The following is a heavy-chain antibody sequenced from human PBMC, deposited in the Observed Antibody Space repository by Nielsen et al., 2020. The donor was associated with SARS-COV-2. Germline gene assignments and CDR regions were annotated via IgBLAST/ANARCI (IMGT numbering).Heavy chain of an antibody. Sequence: GESLKISCAASGFTFSSYGMHWVRQAPGKGLEWVAVIWYDGSNKYYADSVKGRFTISRDNSKNTLYLQMNSLRAEDTAVYYCARERVGGITIFGVVTRYGMDVWGQGTTVTVSS. D-gene: IGHD3-3*01. CDR2: IWYDGSNK. J-gene: IGHJ6*02. CDR1: GFTFSSYG. V-gene: IGHV3-33*01. CDR3: ARERVGGITIFGVVTRYGMDV.